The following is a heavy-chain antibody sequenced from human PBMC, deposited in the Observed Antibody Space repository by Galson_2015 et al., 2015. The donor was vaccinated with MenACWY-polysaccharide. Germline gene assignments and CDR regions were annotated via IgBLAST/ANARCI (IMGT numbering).Heavy chain of an antibody. Sequence: SEPLSLTCTVSGGSISSYYWSWIRQPPGKGLEWIGYIYYSGSTNYNPSLKSRVTISVDTSKNQFSLKLSSVTAADTAVYYCARDEGGSYYDYWGQGTLVTVSS. D-gene: IGHD1-26*01. CDR1: GGSISSYY. V-gene: IGHV4-59*01. CDR3: ARDEGGSYYDY. J-gene: IGHJ4*02. CDR2: IYYSGST.